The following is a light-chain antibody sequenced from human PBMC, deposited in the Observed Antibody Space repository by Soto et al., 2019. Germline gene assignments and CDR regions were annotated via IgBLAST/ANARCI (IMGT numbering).Light chain of an antibody. CDR1: HDISNY. J-gene: IGKJ1*01. CDR2: DES. Sequence: DIQMTQFPSSLSASVGDRVTITCQASHDISNYLNWHQQKPVKVPKLRSYDESNLDTWGTSMISGSGSGTDFPFTISSLRPEHIATPYCKEYDNTPRTIGKGTKV. CDR3: KEYDNTPRT. V-gene: IGKV1-33*01.